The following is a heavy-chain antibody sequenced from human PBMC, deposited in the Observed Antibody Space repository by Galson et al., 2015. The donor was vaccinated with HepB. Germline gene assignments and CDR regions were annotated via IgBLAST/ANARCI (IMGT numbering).Heavy chain of an antibody. CDR3: ARDLHYSSSWYDRYYFDY. CDR2: IWYDGSNK. V-gene: IGHV3-33*08. J-gene: IGHJ4*02. D-gene: IGHD6-13*01. CDR1: GFTVSSNY. Sequence: SLRLSCAASGFTVSSNYMSWVRQAPGKGLEWVAVIWYDGSNKYYADSVKGRFTISRDNSKNTLYLQMNSLRAEDTAVYYCARDLHYSSSWYDRYYFDYWGQGTLVTVSS.